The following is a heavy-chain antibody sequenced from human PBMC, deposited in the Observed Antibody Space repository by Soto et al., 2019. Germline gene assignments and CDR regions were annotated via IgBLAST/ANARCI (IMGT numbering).Heavy chain of an antibody. CDR1: GYTFTGYY. D-gene: IGHD2-15*01. J-gene: IGHJ3*02. CDR3: ARGGYCSGGSCQARDAFDI. Sequence: ASVKVSCKASGYTFTGYYMHWVRQAPGQGLEWMGWINPNSGGTNYAQKFQGWVTMTRDTSISTAYMELSRLRSDDTAVYYCARGGYCSGGSCQARDAFDIWGQGTMVTV. CDR2: INPNSGGT. V-gene: IGHV1-2*04.